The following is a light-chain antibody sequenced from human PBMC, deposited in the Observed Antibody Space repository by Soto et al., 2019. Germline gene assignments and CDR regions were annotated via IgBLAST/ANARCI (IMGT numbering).Light chain of an antibody. CDR3: AAWDDSLSGWV. V-gene: IGLV1-44*01. CDR1: TSNIGGNA. Sequence: QSVLTQPRSASGTPGQRVTISCSGSTSNIGGNAVTWYQQLPGTAPKLLIYNNYQRPSGVPDRFSASKSGPSASLAISGLQSEDEADYFCAAWDDSLSGWVFGGGTKLTVL. CDR2: NNY. J-gene: IGLJ3*02.